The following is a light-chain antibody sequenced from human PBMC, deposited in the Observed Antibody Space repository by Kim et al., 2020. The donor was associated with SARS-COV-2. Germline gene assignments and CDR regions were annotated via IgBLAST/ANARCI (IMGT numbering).Light chain of an antibody. CDR1: GGHSSYA. V-gene: IGLV4-69*01. Sequence: VKPTCTLSGGHSSYANAWHQQQQEKGPRYLMKVNSDGSHSKGDGIPDRFSGSSSGAERYLTISSLQSEDEADYYCQTWGTGIGVFGGGTQLTVL. J-gene: IGLJ3*02. CDR3: QTWGTGIGV. CDR2: VNSDGSH.